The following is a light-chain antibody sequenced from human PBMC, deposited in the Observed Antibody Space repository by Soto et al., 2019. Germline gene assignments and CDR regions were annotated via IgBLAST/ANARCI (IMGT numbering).Light chain of an antibody. J-gene: IGLJ3*02. CDR1: NSNLGAGYD. V-gene: IGLV1-40*01. CDR3: QAYDYSLSASWV. CDR2: GNR. Sequence: QAVVTQPPSVSGAPGQRVTISCTGNNSNLGAGYDVHWYQQLPGAAPKLVIFGNRNRPSGVPERFSGSKSGTSASLAITGLQAEDEADYYCQAYDYSLSASWVFGGGTQLTVL.